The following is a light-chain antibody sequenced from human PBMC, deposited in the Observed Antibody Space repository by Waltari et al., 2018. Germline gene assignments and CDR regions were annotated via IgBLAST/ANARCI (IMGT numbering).Light chain of an antibody. J-gene: IGLJ2*01. V-gene: IGLV2-14*03. Sequence: QSALTQPASVSGSPGQSITISCTGTSSDVGGYNYVSWYQQHPGKAPKIMIYDVSNRPSGVSNRVSGSKAGNTASLTISGLQAEDEADDYCRSYTSSSSVFGGGTKLTV. CDR2: DVS. CDR1: SSDVGGYNY. CDR3: RSYTSSSSV.